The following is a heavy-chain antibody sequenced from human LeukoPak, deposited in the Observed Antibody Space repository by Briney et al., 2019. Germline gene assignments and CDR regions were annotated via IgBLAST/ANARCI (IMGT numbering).Heavy chain of an antibody. CDR2: ISYDGSNK. D-gene: IGHD2-15*01. J-gene: IGHJ4*02. CDR3: ARDPGATLGYCSGGSCYSGGYFDY. V-gene: IGHV3-30-3*01. CDR1: GFTFSSYW. Sequence: GGSLRLSCAASGFTFSSYWMSWVRQAPGKGLEWVAVISYDGSNKYYADSVKGRFTISRDNSKNTLYLQMNSLRAEDTAVYYCARDPGATLGYCSGGSCYSGGYFDYWGQGTLVTVSS.